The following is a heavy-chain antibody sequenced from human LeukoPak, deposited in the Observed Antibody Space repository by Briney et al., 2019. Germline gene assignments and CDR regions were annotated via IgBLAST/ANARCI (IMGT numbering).Heavy chain of an antibody. CDR2: IYHSGST. Sequence: SETLSLTCTVSGYSISSGYYWGWIRQPPGKGLEWIGSIYHSGSTYYNPSLKSRVTISVDTSKNQFSLKLSSVTAADTAVYYCARRVLEWLGTDYWGQGTLVTVSS. CDR1: GYSISSGYY. D-gene: IGHD3-3*01. CDR3: ARRVLEWLGTDY. J-gene: IGHJ4*02. V-gene: IGHV4-38-2*02.